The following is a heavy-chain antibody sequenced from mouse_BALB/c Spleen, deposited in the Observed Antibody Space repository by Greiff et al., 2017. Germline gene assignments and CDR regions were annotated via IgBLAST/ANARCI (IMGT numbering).Heavy chain of an antibody. CDR1: GYTFTSYW. CDR3: TYGEGYFDV. J-gene: IGHJ1*01. Sequence: EVKLMESGAELVKPGASVKMSCKASGYTFTSYWMHWVKQRPGQGLEWIGAIYPGNSDTSYNQKFKGKAKLTAVTSTSTAYMELSSLTNEDSAVYYCTYGEGYFDVWGAGTTVTVSS. V-gene: IGHV1-5*01. D-gene: IGHD1-2*01. CDR2: IYPGNSDT.